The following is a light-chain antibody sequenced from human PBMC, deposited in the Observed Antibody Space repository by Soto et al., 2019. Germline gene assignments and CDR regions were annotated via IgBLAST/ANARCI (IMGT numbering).Light chain of an antibody. V-gene: IGKV4-1*01. CDR1: QSVLYNSNNKNY. J-gene: IGKJ1*01. CDR2: WAS. CDR3: QQYDILHCT. Sequence: DIVMTQSPDSLAVSLGERATINCKSSQSVLYNSNNKNYLAWYQQKPGQPPKLLIYWASTRESGVPDRFSGSGSGTDFTLTISSLQAEDVAVYYCQQYDILHCTCGQGTKVEIK.